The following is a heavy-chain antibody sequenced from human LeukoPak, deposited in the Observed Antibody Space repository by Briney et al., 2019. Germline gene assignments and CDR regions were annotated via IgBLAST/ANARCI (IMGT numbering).Heavy chain of an antibody. J-gene: IGHJ3*02. V-gene: IGHV3-7*01. Sequence: GGSLRLSCAASGFTFSSYWMSWVRQAPGKGLEWVANINQDGSETYYADSVKGRFTISKDNGKHSRSLQIDSLRAADRGVYYCASPHNSLRWYDFWSGYPHDAFDIWGQGTMVTVSS. D-gene: IGHD3-3*01. CDR2: INQDGSET. CDR3: ASPHNSLRWYDFWSGYPHDAFDI. CDR1: GFTFSSYW.